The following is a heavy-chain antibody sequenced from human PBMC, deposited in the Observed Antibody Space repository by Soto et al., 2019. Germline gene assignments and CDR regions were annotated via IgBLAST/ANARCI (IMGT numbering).Heavy chain of an antibody. D-gene: IGHD1-1*01. Sequence: QVQLVESGGGVVQPGRSLRLSCAASGFTFNLFTFHWVRQAPGRGLEWVAVVSHVDDNKYYADSVRGRFTSSINNSKKMLYLLMNSLRADDTALYYWARGNMDVWGQGTTFTVSS. J-gene: IGHJ6*02. V-gene: IGHV3-30-3*01. CDR3: ARGNMDV. CDR2: VSHVDDNK. CDR1: GFTFNLFT.